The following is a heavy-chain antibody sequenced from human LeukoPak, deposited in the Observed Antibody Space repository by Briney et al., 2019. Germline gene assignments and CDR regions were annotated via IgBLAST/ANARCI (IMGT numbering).Heavy chain of an antibody. CDR3: ARAQQLATYFFDY. V-gene: IGHV3-21*01. CDR2: ISSSSSHR. Sequence: ASVKVSCKASGGTFSSYSMTWVRQAPGKGLEWVSSISSSSSHRYYGDSAKGRFTISRDNANNSLFLQMNSLGAEDTAVYYCARAQQLATYFFDYWGQGTLVTVSS. J-gene: IGHJ4*02. CDR1: GGTFSSYS. D-gene: IGHD6-13*01.